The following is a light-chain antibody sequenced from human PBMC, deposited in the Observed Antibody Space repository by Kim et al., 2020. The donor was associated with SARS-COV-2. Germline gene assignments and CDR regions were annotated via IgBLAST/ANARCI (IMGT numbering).Light chain of an antibody. J-gene: IGKJ4*01. CDR3: HQRSVWTPT. Sequence: EIVLTQFPATLSLSPGETATLSCRASQSVDTSLAWYQLKPGQAPRLIIFDVSRSVTGTPARFSGTGSGTDFTLTISSLEPEDVALYFCHQRSVWTPTFGGGTKVDIK. CDR2: DVS. CDR1: QSVDTS. V-gene: IGKV3-11*01.